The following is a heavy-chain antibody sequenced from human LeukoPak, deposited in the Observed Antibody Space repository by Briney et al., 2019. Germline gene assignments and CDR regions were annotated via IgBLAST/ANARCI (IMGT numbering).Heavy chain of an antibody. D-gene: IGHD6-19*01. CDR2: ISGSGGST. V-gene: IGHV3-23*01. Sequence: TGGSLRLSCAASGFTFSSYAMSWVRRAPGKGLEWVSAISGSGGSTYYADSVKGRFTISRDNSKNTLYLQMNSLRAEDTAVYYCANLGIAVANWFDPWGQGTLVTVSS. CDR1: GFTFSSYA. CDR3: ANLGIAVANWFDP. J-gene: IGHJ5*02.